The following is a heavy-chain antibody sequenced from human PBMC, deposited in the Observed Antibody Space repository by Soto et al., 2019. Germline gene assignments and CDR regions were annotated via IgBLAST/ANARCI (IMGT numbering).Heavy chain of an antibody. CDR1: VGPFSGYY. D-gene: IGHD2-15*01. V-gene: IGHV4-34*12. CDR2: IIHSGGT. CDR3: GRLAEAATGHTDFDF. Sequence: SETLSLTCAVYVGPFSGYYWSWIRQPPGKGLEWIGEIIHSGGTNYNPSLKSRVTISVDTSKNQFSLNLSSVTAADTAVYYCGRLAEAATGHTDFDFWGQGTLVTVSS. J-gene: IGHJ4*02.